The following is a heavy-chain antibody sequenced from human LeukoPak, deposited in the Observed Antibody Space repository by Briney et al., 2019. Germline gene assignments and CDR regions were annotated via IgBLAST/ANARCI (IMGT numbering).Heavy chain of an antibody. CDR3: ASSARGSSGWYDGDY. CDR1: GYTFTSYY. V-gene: IGHV1-46*01. Sequence: ASVKVSFKASGYTFTSYYMHWVRQAPGQGLEWMGIINPSGGSTSYAQKFQGRVTMTRDTSTSTVYMELSSLRSEDTAVYYCASSARGSSGWYDGDYWGQGTPVTVSS. J-gene: IGHJ4*02. CDR2: INPSGGST. D-gene: IGHD6-19*01.